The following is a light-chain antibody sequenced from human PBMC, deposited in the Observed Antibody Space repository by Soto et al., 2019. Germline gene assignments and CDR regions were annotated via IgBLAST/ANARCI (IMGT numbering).Light chain of an antibody. CDR3: SSYTSSSTYV. CDR1: SSDVGDYNY. V-gene: IGLV2-14*01. CDR2: DVS. Sequence: QSALTQPASVSGSPGQSITISCTGTSSDVGDYNYVSWYQQHPGKVPKLMIYDVSNRPSGVSNRFSGSKSANTASLTISGLQPEDEADYYCSSYTSSSTYVFGTGTKVTVL. J-gene: IGLJ1*01.